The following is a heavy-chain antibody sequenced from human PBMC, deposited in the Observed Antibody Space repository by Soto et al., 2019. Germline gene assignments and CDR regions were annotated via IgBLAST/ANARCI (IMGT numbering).Heavy chain of an antibody. J-gene: IGHJ6*02. CDR2: IYPGDSDT. Sequence: PGESLKISCKGSGYSFTSYWIGWVRQMPGKGLEWMGIIYPGDSDTRYSPSFQGQVTISADKSISTAYLQWSSLKASDTAMYYCASGFGSSFNYYGMDVWGQGTMVTVSS. V-gene: IGHV5-51*01. CDR1: GYSFTSYW. CDR3: ASGFGSSFNYYGMDV. D-gene: IGHD6-13*01.